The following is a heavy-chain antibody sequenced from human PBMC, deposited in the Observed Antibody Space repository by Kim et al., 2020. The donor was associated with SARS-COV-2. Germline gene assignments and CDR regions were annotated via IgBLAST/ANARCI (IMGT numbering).Heavy chain of an antibody. D-gene: IGHD3-3*01. CDR2: ISAYNGNT. CDR3: ARGVRFLEWLLSLDY. V-gene: IGHV1-18*01. J-gene: IGHJ4*02. Sequence: ASVKVSCKASGYTFTSYGISWVRQAPGQGLEWMGWISAYNGNTNYAQKLQGRVTMTTDTSTSTAYMELRSLRSDDTAVYYCARGVRFLEWLLSLDYWGQGTLVTVSS. CDR1: GYTFTSYG.